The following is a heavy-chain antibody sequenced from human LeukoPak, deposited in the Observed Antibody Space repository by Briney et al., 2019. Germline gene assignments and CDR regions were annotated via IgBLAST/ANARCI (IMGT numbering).Heavy chain of an antibody. D-gene: IGHD4-17*01. V-gene: IGHV3-30*18. Sequence: GGSLRLSCAASGFSFTSYGMHWVRQAPGKGLEWVGVISDDGRNKKYADSVKGRFTISRDNSKGTLYLQMNSLRDEDTAVYYCAKRPSDYGDYVTYFDYWGQGTLVTVSS. CDR3: AKRPSDYGDYVTYFDY. J-gene: IGHJ4*02. CDR2: ISDDGRNK. CDR1: GFSFTSYG.